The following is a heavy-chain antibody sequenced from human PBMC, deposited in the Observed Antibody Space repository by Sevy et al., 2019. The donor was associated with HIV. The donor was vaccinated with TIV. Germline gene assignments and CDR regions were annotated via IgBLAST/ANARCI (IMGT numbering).Heavy chain of an antibody. CDR3: VRGRYYYDSYDY. V-gene: IGHV4-59*01. CDR1: GGSISSYY. D-gene: IGHD3-22*01. CDR2: IYYSGST. Sequence: SETLSLTCTVSGGSISSYYWSWIRQPPGKGLEWIGYIYYSGSTNYNPSLKSRVTISVDTSKNQFSLKLSSVTAADTAVYYCVRGRYYYDSYDYWGQGTLVTVSS. J-gene: IGHJ4*02.